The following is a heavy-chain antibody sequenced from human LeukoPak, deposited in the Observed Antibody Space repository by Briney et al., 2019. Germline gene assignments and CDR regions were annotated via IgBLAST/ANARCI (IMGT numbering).Heavy chain of an antibody. CDR2: INHSGST. CDR3: ARRAWQWLVRVGGYYFDY. D-gene: IGHD6-19*01. Sequence: PSETLSLTCAVYGGSFSGYYWSWIRQPPGKGLEWIGEINHSGSTNYNPSLKSRVTISVDTSKNQFSLKLSSVTAADTAVYYCARRAWQWLVRVGGYYFDYWGQGTLDTVSS. CDR1: GGSFSGYY. V-gene: IGHV4-34*01. J-gene: IGHJ4*02.